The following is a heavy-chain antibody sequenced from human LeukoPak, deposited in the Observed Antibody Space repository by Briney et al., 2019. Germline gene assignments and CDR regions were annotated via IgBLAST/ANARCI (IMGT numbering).Heavy chain of an antibody. CDR1: GGSFSGYY. CDR2: INHGGST. J-gene: IGHJ4*02. V-gene: IGHV4-34*01. CDR3: ARMHLVVPAAMRPFDY. D-gene: IGHD2-2*01. Sequence: SETLSLTCAVYGGSFSGYYWSWIRQPPGKGLEWIGEINHGGSTNYNPSLKSRVTISVDTSKNQFSLKLSSVTAADTAVYYCARMHLVVPAAMRPFDYWGQGTLVTVSS.